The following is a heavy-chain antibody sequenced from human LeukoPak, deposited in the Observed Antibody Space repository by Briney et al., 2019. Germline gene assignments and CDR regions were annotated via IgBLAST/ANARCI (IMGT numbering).Heavy chain of an antibody. CDR3: ARSLYSSDFGY. CDR2: IYYSGST. D-gene: IGHD6-19*01. V-gene: IGHV4-39*01. Sequence: SETLSLTCTVSGGSISSSSYYWGWIRQPPGKGLEWIGSIYYSGSTYYNPSLKSRVTISVDTSKNQFSLKLSSVTAADTAVYYCARSLYSSDFGYWGQGTLVTVSS. J-gene: IGHJ4*02. CDR1: GGSISSSSYY.